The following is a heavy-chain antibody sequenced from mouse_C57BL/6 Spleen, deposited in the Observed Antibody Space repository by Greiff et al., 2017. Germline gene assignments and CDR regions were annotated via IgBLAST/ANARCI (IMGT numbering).Heavy chain of an antibody. J-gene: IGHJ2*01. V-gene: IGHV1-61*01. Sequence: QVQLKQPGAELVRPGSSVKLSCKASGYTFTSYWMDWVKQRPGQGLEWIGNIYPSDSETHYNQKFKDKAKLTVDKSSSTAYMQHSSLTSGDSSVYYCARSFITTVVAPFDYWGQGTTLTVSS. D-gene: IGHD1-1*01. CDR2: IYPSDSET. CDR1: GYTFTSYW. CDR3: ARSFITTVVAPFDY.